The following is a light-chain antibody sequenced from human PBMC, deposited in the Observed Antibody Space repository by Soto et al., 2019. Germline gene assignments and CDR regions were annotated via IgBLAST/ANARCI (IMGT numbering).Light chain of an antibody. Sequence: EIVLTQSPGTLSSSPGERATLSCRASQTVTSNYLAWYQQKPGQAPGLLFFGASIRATGLPDRFSGGGSGTDFPLTISRLEPEDFAVYYCQQYGSSPGTFGQGTKVEVQ. J-gene: IGKJ1*01. CDR1: QTVTSNY. CDR2: GAS. V-gene: IGKV3-20*01. CDR3: QQYGSSPGT.